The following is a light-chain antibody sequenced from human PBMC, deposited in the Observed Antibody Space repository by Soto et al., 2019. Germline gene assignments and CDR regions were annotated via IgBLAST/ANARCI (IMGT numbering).Light chain of an antibody. CDR1: QSVSSN. CDR2: GAS. Sequence: EIVMTQSPATLSVSPGERATLSCRASQSVSSNLAWYQQKPGQAPRLLIYGASTRATGIPARFSGSGSGTDFTLTISSLQSEDFAVYYCQQYNNWPPMALGQGTKVEIK. CDR3: QQYNNWPPMA. J-gene: IGKJ1*01. V-gene: IGKV3-15*01.